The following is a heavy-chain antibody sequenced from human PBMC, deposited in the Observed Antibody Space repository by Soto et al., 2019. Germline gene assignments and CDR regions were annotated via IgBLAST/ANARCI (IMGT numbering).Heavy chain of an antibody. CDR3: TGITWFRGMDV. Sequence: SQTLSLTCVISGDSVSSNSAGWNWIRHSPSRGLEWLGRTYYKSKWNNDYALSVKSRITINPDTSKNQFSLHLYSVTPEDTAVYYCTGITWFRGMDVWGQGTPVTSP. J-gene: IGHJ6*02. V-gene: IGHV6-1*01. D-gene: IGHD3-10*01. CDR1: GDSVSSNSAG. CDR2: TYYKSKWNN.